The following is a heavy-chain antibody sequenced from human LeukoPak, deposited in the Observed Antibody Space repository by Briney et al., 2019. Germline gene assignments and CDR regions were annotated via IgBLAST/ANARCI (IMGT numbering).Heavy chain of an antibody. J-gene: IGHJ3*02. CDR2: INPSGGTT. CDR1: GYTFTSYY. V-gene: IGHV1-46*01. CDR3: ARVPIFGVGPLLDAFDI. D-gene: IGHD3-3*02. Sequence: ASVTVSCTASGYTFTSYYMHWVRQAPGQGLEWMGIINPSGGTTSYAQKFQGRVTMTRDTSTSTVYMELSSLRSEDTAVYYCARVPIFGVGPLLDAFDIWGQGTMVTVSS.